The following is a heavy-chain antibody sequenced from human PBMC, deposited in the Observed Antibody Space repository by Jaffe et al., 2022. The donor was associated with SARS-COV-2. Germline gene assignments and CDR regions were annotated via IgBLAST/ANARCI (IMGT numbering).Heavy chain of an antibody. J-gene: IGHJ2*01. Sequence: QVQLVQSGSELKKPGASVKISCKASGYTFTDYAINWVRQAPGQGLEWMGWINTNTGNPTYAQDFTGRFVFSLDTSVSTAFLHISSLKAEDTAVYFCARSRGFCSNDGCYWYFDLWGRGTLVTVSS. V-gene: IGHV7-4-1*02. D-gene: IGHD2-8*01. CDR2: INTNTGNP. CDR3: ARSRGFCSNDGCYWYFDL. CDR1: GYTFTDYA.